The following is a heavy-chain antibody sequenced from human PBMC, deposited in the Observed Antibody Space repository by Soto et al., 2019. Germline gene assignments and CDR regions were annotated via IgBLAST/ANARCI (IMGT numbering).Heavy chain of an antibody. D-gene: IGHD1-26*01. V-gene: IGHV1-69*13. CDR3: ARDRENYGNVGARPRAFDI. Sequence: SVKVSCKASGGTFSSYAISWVRQAPGQGLDWMGGIIPIFGTANYAQKFQGRVTITADESTSTAYMELSSLRSEDAAVYYCARDRENYGNVGARPRAFDIWGQGTMVTVSS. J-gene: IGHJ3*02. CDR2: IIPIFGTA. CDR1: GGTFSSYA.